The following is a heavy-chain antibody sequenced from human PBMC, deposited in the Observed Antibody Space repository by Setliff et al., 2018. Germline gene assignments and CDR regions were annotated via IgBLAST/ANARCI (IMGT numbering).Heavy chain of an antibody. Sequence: AGGSLRLSCAASGFIFSKYWMSWVRQAPGKGLEWVANTNRDGSQKYYIDSLRGRFTISRDNAINSLFLQINSLRVEDTAIYYCARDRDFNTDPYYRFSEGEVFHFWGQGTKVTVSS. V-gene: IGHV3-7*03. D-gene: IGHD3-22*01. CDR1: GFIFSKYW. CDR2: TNRDGSQK. J-gene: IGHJ3*01. CDR3: ARDRDFNTDPYYRFSEGEVFHF.